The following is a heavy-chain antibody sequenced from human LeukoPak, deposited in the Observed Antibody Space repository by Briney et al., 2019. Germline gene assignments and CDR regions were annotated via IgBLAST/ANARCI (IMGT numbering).Heavy chain of an antibody. CDR1: GFTFSSYG. V-gene: IGHV3-30*18. CDR2: ISYDGSNK. D-gene: IGHD3-10*01. Sequence: GRSLRLSCAASGFTFSSYGMHWVRQAPGKGLEWVAVISYDGSNKYYADSVKGRFTISRDNSKNTLYLQMNGLRAEDTAVYYCAKDGFTMVRGVIDYWGQGTLVTVSS. CDR3: AKDGFTMVRGVIDY. J-gene: IGHJ4*02.